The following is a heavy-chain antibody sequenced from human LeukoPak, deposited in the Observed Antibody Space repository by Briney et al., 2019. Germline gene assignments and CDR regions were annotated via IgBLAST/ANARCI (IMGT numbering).Heavy chain of an antibody. J-gene: IGHJ1*01. CDR1: GGSFSGYY. CDR2: INHSGST. CDR3: ARGRSSSPLVRFQH. D-gene: IGHD6-13*01. V-gene: IGHV4-34*01. Sequence: PSETLSLTCAVYGGSFSGYYWSWIRQPPGKGLEWIGEINHSGSTNYNPSLKSRVTISVDTSKNQFSPKLSSVTAADTAVYYCARGRSSSPLVRFQHWGQGTLVTVSS.